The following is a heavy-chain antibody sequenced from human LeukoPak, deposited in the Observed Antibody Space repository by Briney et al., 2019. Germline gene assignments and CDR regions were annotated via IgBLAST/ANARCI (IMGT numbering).Heavy chain of an antibody. CDR1: GGSISSYY. Sequence: SETLSLTCTVPGGSISSYYWSWIWQPPGKGLEWIGYIYYIVTTNYNPSLKSRATISVDTSKNQFSLKLSSVTAADTAVYYCARDYDSSGYLGYWGQGTLVTVSS. J-gene: IGHJ4*02. CDR3: ARDYDSSGYLGY. V-gene: IGHV4-59*01. CDR2: IYYIVTT. D-gene: IGHD3-22*01.